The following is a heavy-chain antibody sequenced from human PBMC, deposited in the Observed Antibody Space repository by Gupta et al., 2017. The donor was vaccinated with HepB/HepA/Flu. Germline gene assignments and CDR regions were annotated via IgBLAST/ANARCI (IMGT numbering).Heavy chain of an antibody. CDR3: ARVKTGDSLPGY. Sequence: QVQLLESGGGVVQPGRSLRLSCSASGFSFNFYGLHWVRQAPGKGLEGVAYISSDGYSKYYTDSVKGRFTISRDNSERTLSLQMNSLRPEDTALYYCARVKTGDSLPGYWGQGTLVTVPS. D-gene: IGHD2-21*02. V-gene: IGHV3-30-3*01. CDR2: ISSDGYSK. J-gene: IGHJ4*02. CDR1: GFSFNFYG.